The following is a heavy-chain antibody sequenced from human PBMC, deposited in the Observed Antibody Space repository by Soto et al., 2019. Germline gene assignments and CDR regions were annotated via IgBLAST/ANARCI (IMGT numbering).Heavy chain of an antibody. D-gene: IGHD6-19*01. CDR2: ISDSGGLT. CDR3: AGGSGWLIDY. J-gene: IGHJ4*02. Sequence: GGSLRLSCAASGFTLSSYAMTWVRQAPGKGLEWVSSISDSGGLTHYADSVKGRFTISRDTSKNTLYLQMNDLRAEDTAVYYCAGGSGWLIDYWGRGTLVTVSS. CDR1: GFTLSSYA. V-gene: IGHV3-23*01.